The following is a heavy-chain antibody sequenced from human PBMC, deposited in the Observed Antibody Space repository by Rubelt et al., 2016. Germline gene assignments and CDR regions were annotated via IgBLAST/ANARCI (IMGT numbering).Heavy chain of an antibody. D-gene: IGHD1-7*01. J-gene: IGHJ4*02. V-gene: IGHV1-3*01. CDR2: INAGNGNT. CDR3: ARDLPTSGDWNYSMEVDY. Sequence: QVQLVQSGAEVKKPGASVKVSCKASGYTFTSYAMHWVRQAPGQRLEWMGWINAGNGNTKYSQKFQGRVTITRDTAASTAYMELSSLRSEDTAVYYCARDLPTSGDWNYSMEVDYGGQGTLVTVSS. CDR1: GYTFTSYA.